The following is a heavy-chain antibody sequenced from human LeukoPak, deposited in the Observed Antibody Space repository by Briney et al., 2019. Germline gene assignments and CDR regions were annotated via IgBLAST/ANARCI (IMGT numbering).Heavy chain of an antibody. D-gene: IGHD3-9*01. V-gene: IGHV1-24*01. J-gene: IGHJ4*02. Sequence: ASVKVSCKVSGYTLTELSRRWVRQAPGKGLEWMGRFDPEDGETIYAQKFQGRVTMTEDTSTDTAYMELSSLRSEDTAVYYCATGGIMIRRYDYWGQGTLVTVSS. CDR1: GYTLTELS. CDR2: FDPEDGET. CDR3: ATGGIMIRRYDY.